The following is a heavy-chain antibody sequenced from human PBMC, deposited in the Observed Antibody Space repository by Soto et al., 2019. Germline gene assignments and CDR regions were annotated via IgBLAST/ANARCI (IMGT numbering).Heavy chain of an antibody. CDR1: GGSISSYY. V-gene: IGHV4-59*01. Sequence: SETLSLTCTVSGGSISSYYWSWIRQPPGKGLEWIGYIYYSGSTNYNPSLKSRVTISVDTSKNQFSLKLSSVTAADTAVYYCARDRGTGDPTSPFDYWGQGTLVTVSS. J-gene: IGHJ4*02. D-gene: IGHD7-27*01. CDR2: IYYSGST. CDR3: ARDRGTGDPTSPFDY.